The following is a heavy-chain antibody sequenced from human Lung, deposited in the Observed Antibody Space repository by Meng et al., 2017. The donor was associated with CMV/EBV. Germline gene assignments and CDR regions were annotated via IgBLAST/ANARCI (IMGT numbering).Heavy chain of an antibody. V-gene: IGHV4-38-2*02. D-gene: IGHD3-16*01. CDR2: IVRGGTT. CDR3: AILLWGTSVPNGKP. J-gene: IGHJ4*02. CDR1: GYSISSGYY. Sequence: SDTXTLPCKAPGYSISSGYYWGWIRQPPGKGLEWIGTIVRGGTTYYTSPLKSRVTISVGTSKNQFSLKMSSVTAADTAVYYCAILLWGTSVPNGKPWGQGXLVTVSS.